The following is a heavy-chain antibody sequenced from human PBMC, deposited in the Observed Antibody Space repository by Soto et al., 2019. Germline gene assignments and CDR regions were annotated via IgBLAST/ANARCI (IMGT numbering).Heavy chain of an antibody. J-gene: IGHJ4*02. CDR3: ARVRDTAMVIITYYFDY. D-gene: IGHD5-18*01. CDR2: VSAYNGNT. V-gene: IGHV1-18*01. CDR1: GYSFTTYS. Sequence: ASVKVSCKASGYSFTTYSISWVRQAPGQGLEWVGWVSAYNGNTNYAQKVQGRVTMTTDTSTSTAYMELRSLRSDDTAVYYCARVRDTAMVIITYYFDYWGQGTLVTVSS.